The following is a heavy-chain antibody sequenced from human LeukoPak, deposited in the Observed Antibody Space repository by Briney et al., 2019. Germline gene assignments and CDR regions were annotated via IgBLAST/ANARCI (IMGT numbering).Heavy chain of an antibody. Sequence: GGSLRLSCAASGFTFSSYAMSWVRQAPGKGLEWVSAISGSGGSTYYADSVKGRFTISRDNSKNTLYLQMNSLRAEDTAVYYCAKIRRRIVGAPEGFAFDIWGQGTMVTVSS. J-gene: IGHJ3*02. D-gene: IGHD1-26*01. CDR1: GFTFSSYA. CDR3: AKIRRRIVGAPEGFAFDI. V-gene: IGHV3-23*01. CDR2: ISGSGGST.